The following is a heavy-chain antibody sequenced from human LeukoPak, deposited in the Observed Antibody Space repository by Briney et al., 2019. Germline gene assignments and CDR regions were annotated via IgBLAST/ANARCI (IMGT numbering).Heavy chain of an antibody. V-gene: IGHV7-4-1*02. CDR3: ARDLVSAGFDI. J-gene: IGHJ3*02. CDR2: INTNTGIP. Sequence: GASVKVSFTAFGYTFSIHAMNWVRQAPGQGLELMGWINTNTGIPTYAQGFAGRFVFSLDTSVTTAYLQITSLKAEDTAVYYCARDLVSAGFDIWGQGTMVTVSS. CDR1: GYTFSIHA. D-gene: IGHD6-6*01.